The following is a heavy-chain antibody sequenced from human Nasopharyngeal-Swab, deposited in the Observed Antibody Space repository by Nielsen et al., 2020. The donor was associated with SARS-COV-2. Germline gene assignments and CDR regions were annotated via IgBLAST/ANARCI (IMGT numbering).Heavy chain of an antibody. J-gene: IGHJ4*02. CDR3: ARVVVWGSSWSEVSRVDY. D-gene: IGHD6-13*01. V-gene: IGHV4-59*01. Sequence: WIRQPPGKGLEWIGYIYYNGSTNYNPSLKSRVTISVDTSKNQFSLKLSSVTAADTAVYYCARVVVWGSSWSEVSRVDYWGQGTLVTVSS. CDR2: IYYNGST.